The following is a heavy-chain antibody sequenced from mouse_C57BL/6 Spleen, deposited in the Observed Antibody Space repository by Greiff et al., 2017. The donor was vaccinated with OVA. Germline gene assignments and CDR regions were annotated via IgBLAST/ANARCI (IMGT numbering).Heavy chain of an antibody. D-gene: IGHD2-5*01. CDR3: ARYSNYEGFAY. Sequence: QVQLKESGPGLVAPSQSLSITCTVSGFSLTSYGASWVRQPQGKGLEWLGVTWGDGSTNYHSALISRLSISKDNSKSQVFLKLTSLQTDDTATYYCARYSNYEGFAYWGQGTLVTVSA. CDR1: GFSLTSYG. J-gene: IGHJ3*01. V-gene: IGHV2-3*01. CDR2: TWGDGST.